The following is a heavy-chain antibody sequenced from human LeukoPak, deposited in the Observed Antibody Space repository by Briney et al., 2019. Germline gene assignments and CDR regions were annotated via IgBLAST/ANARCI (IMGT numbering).Heavy chain of an antibody. Sequence: EASVKVSCKASGYTFTSYYMHWVRQAPGQGLEWMGWINPNSGGTNNAQKFQGRVTMTRDTSISTAYMELSRLRYDDTAVYYCAREPQGERFYFDYWGQGTLVTVSS. CDR1: GYTFTSYY. D-gene: IGHD1-26*01. V-gene: IGHV1-2*02. CDR3: AREPQGERFYFDY. J-gene: IGHJ4*02. CDR2: INPNSGGT.